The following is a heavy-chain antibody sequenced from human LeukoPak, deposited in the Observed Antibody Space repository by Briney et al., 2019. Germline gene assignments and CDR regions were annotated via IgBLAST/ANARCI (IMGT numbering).Heavy chain of an antibody. CDR3: ARGLGYSSSRGGY. Sequence: PGGSLRLSCAASGFTFSSYSMNWVRQAPGKGLEWVSYISSGSSTIYYADSVKGRFTISRDNAKNSLYLQMNSLRAEDTAVYYCARGLGYSSSRGGYWGQGTLVTVSS. CDR1: GFTFSSYS. J-gene: IGHJ4*02. CDR2: ISSGSSTI. D-gene: IGHD6-13*01. V-gene: IGHV3-48*01.